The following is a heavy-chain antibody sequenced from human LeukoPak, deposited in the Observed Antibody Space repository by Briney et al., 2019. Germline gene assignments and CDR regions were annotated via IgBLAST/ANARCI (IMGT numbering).Heavy chain of an antibody. CDR1: GFTFSSYA. V-gene: IGHV3-23*01. CDR3: ARGGELLRPADY. J-gene: IGHJ4*02. CDR2: LCGGGGST. Sequence: PGGSLRLSCAASGFTFSSYAMSWVRQAPGKALEWVSTLCGGGGSTHYADSVKGRFTISRDNAKNSLYLQMNNLRAEDTAVYYCARGGELLRPADYWGQGTLVTVSS. D-gene: IGHD1-26*01.